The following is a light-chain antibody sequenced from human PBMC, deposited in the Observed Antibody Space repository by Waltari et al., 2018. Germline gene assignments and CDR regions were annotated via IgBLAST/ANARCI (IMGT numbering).Light chain of an antibody. J-gene: IGLJ2*01. V-gene: IGLV2-14*03. CDR3: SSYSDSTTHDVV. Sequence: QSALTQPASVSGSPGQSISISCTGTSSDIGGYNYVSWYQQLPGRAPKLMIYDVTSRPSCVSDRFSGSKSGNTASLTISGLQAEDEADYYCSSYSDSTTHDVVFGGGTQLTVL. CDR2: DVT. CDR1: SSDIGGYNY.